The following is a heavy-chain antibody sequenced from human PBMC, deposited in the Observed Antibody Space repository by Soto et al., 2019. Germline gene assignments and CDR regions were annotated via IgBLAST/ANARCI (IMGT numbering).Heavy chain of an antibody. J-gene: IGHJ3*02. Sequence: SGPTLVNPTQTLTLTCTFSGFSLNTGGLGVGWIRQPPGKALEWLALIYWDDDQRYSPSLKTRLTITKDTSKNQVVLPMTNMDPVDTATFYCAHAFGGTSWPNDAFDIWGQGTVVTVSS. CDR1: GFSLNTGGLG. CDR2: IYWDDDQ. CDR3: AHAFGGTSWPNDAFDI. D-gene: IGHD3-3*02. V-gene: IGHV2-5*02.